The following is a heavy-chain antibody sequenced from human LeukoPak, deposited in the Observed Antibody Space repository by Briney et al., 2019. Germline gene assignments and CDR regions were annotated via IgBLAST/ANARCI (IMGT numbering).Heavy chain of an antibody. D-gene: IGHD3-3*01. J-gene: IGHJ4*02. Sequence: GGSLRLSCAASGFTFDDHGMHWVRQAPGKGLEWVSVIYSGGSTYYADSVKGRFTISRDNSKNTLYLQMGSLRAEDMAVYYCARDRDFWSGSFDYWGQGTLVTVSS. CDR2: IYSGGST. CDR1: GFTFDDHG. V-gene: IGHV3-66*01. CDR3: ARDRDFWSGSFDY.